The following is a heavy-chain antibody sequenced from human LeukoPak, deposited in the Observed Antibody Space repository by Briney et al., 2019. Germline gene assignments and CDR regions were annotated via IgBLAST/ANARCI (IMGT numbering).Heavy chain of an antibody. CDR1: GFTFSSYG. J-gene: IGHJ4*02. Sequence: GGSLRLSCAASGFTFSSYGMHWVRQAPGKGLEWVAFIRYDGSNKYYADSVKGRFTISRDNSKNTLYLRMNSLRAEDTAVYYCAKDLGYDATFDYWGQGTLVTVSS. CDR3: AKDLGYDATFDY. V-gene: IGHV3-30*02. CDR2: IRYDGSNK. D-gene: IGHD5-12*01.